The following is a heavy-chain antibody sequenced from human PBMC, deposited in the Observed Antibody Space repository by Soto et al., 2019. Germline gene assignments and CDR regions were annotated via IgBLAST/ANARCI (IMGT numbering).Heavy chain of an antibody. Sequence: EVQLLESGGSLVQPGGSLRLSCAASGFTFSSYAMSWVRQGPGKGLEWVSAISDSGANTYYADSVKGRFTISRDNSKNTLYLQMNSLRDEDTAIYSCARSSSSSGPWGQGTLVSVSS. CDR3: ARSSSSSGP. D-gene: IGHD6-6*01. J-gene: IGHJ4*02. CDR1: GFTFSSYA. CDR2: ISDSGANT. V-gene: IGHV3-23*01.